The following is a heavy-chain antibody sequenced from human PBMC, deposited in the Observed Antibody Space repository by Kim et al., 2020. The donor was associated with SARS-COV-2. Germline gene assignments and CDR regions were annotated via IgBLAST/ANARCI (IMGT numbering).Heavy chain of an antibody. J-gene: IGHJ3*01. Sequence: GGSTYYADSVKGRFTISRDNSKNTLYLQMNSLRAEDTAVYYCAKDRAPTLWGQGTMVTVSS. CDR2: GGST. D-gene: IGHD1-1*01. CDR3: AKDRAPTL. V-gene: IGHV3-23*01.